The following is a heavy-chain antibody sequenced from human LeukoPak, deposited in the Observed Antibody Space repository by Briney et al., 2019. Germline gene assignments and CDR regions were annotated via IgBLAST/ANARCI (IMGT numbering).Heavy chain of an antibody. V-gene: IGHV3-7*01. CDR1: GFTFSSFW. CDR3: ARDKVVGATYLDY. J-gene: IGHJ4*02. Sequence: GGSLRLSCAASGFTFSSFWMSWVRQAPGKGLEWVVNIKQDEGEKYYVDSVKGRFTISRDNAKNSLYLQMNSLRVEDTAVYYCARDKVVGATYLDYWGQGTLVTVSA. D-gene: IGHD1-26*01. CDR2: IKQDEGEK.